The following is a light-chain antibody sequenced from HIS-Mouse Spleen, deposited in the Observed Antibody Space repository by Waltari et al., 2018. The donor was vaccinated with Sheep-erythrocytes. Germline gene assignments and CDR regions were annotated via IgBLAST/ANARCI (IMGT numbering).Light chain of an antibody. J-gene: IGLJ3*02. V-gene: IGLV2-23*01. CDR1: SSDVGGYNY. CDR2: EGS. Sequence: QSALTQPPSASGSPGQSVTISCTGTSSDVGGYNYVSWYQQHPGKAPKLMIYEGSKRPSGVSNRCSGSKSGNTASLTISGLQAEDEADYYCCSYAGSSTPWVFGGGTKLTVL. CDR3: CSYAGSSTPWV.